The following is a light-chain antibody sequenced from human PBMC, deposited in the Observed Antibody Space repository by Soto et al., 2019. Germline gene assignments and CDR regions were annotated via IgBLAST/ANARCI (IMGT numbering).Light chain of an antibody. Sequence: IRLTQSASSPSAAVGDRVTITCRASQRLXSYLNWYQQKPGKAPKFLXADASSFQIGCPSSLSGSGSATDFTRTISGREPSDRGGYYWQQRHRGTSTFGQGTRLEI. CDR3: QQRHRGTST. CDR2: DAS. V-gene: IGKV1-39*01. CDR1: QRLXSY. J-gene: IGKJ5*01.